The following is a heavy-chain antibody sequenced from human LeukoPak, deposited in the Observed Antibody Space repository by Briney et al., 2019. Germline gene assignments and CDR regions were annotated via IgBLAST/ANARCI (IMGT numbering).Heavy chain of an antibody. V-gene: IGHV3-21*01. Sequence: GGSLRLSCAASGFTFSSYSMNWVRQAPGKGLEWVSSITSSSTYTFYADSVKGRFTISRDNARNSLFLQMNSLRAEDTAVYYCARDPYSGTYGNTYYYYMDVWGKGTTVTISS. J-gene: IGHJ6*03. CDR3: ARDPYSGTYGNTYYYYMDV. D-gene: IGHD1-26*01. CDR2: ITSSSTYT. CDR1: GFTFSSYS.